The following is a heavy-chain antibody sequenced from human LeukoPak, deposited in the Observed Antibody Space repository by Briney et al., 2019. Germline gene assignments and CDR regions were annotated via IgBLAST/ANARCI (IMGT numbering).Heavy chain of an antibody. D-gene: IGHD3/OR15-3a*01. CDR1: GFTFSSYA. CDR3: ATLWTDSSINWFDP. CDR2: ISSNGGST. V-gene: IGHV3-64*01. Sequence: GGSLRLSCAASGFTFSSYAMHWVRQAPGKGLEYVSAISSNGGSTYYANSVKGRFTISRDNSKNTLYLQMGSLRAEDMAVYYCATLWTDSSINWFDPWGQGTLVTVSS. J-gene: IGHJ5*02.